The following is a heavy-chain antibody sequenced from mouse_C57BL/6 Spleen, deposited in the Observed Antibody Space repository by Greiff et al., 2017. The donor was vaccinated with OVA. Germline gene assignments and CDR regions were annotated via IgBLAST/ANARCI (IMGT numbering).Heavy chain of an antibody. J-gene: IGHJ1*03. CDR3: ARRGGFYYDCDIEDMDD. D-gene: IGHD2-4*01. CDR1: GYTFTSYW. CDR2: IDPNSGGT. Sequence: QVQLQQPGAELVKPGASVKLSCKASGYTFTSYWMHWVKQRPGRGLEWIGRIDPNSGGTKYNEKFKSKATLTVDKPSSTAYMQLSSLTTEDSAVYYCARRGGFYYDCDIEDMDDWGTGTTVTVSS. V-gene: IGHV1-72*01.